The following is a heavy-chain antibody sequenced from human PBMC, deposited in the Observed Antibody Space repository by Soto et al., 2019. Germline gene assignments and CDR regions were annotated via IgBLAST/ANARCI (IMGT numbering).Heavy chain of an antibody. Sequence: GGSLRLSCAAAGFMFRDYGMSWVRQAPGKGLQWVATIHPSGGDTHYAESVRGRFTISRDNSESTLFLQMNSLRADDTAVYYCAKDPSSGAADFWGQGTLVTVSS. CDR2: IHPSGGDT. V-gene: IGHV3-23*01. CDR3: AKDPSSGAADF. J-gene: IGHJ4*02. D-gene: IGHD2-8*02. CDR1: GFMFRDYG.